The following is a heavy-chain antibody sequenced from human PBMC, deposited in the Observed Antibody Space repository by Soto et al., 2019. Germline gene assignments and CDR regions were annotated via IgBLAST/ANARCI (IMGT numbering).Heavy chain of an antibody. V-gene: IGHV4-59*01. J-gene: IGHJ4*02. D-gene: IGHD5-12*01. Sequence: PSETLSLTCTLSGGSISGYYWSWIRQPPGKGLEWIGYVYYSGCTKYNPSLESRVTISVDMSNNQFSLMLTSVTAADTAVYYCAKYRRTDAEGYRLDFWGQGTLVTVSS. CDR3: AKYRRTDAEGYRLDF. CDR1: GGSISGYY. CDR2: VYYSGCT.